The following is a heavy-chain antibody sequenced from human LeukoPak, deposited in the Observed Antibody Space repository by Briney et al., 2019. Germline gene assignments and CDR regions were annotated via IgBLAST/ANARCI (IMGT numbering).Heavy chain of an antibody. CDR3: AGVNRYSYGSY. V-gene: IGHV1-18*01. J-gene: IGHJ4*02. Sequence: ASVKVSFKAAGYTFSSYGISWVRQAPGQGLEWMGWISANNGNTDYAQKLQGRVTMTTDTSTSTAYMELRSLRSDDTAVYYCAGVNRYSYGSYWGEGTLATVSS. CDR2: ISANNGNT. D-gene: IGHD5-18*01. CDR1: GYTFSSYG.